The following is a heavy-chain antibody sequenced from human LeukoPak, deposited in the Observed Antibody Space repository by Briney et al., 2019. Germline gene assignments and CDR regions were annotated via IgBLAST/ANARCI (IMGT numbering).Heavy chain of an antibody. Sequence: GGSLRLSCAASGFTFSTYGMHWVRQAPGKGLEWVTFIRYDGSNKYYADSVKGRFTISRDNSKNTLYLQMSSLRAEDTAVYYCAQDFDCWGQGTLVTVSS. CDR3: AQDFDC. V-gene: IGHV3-30*02. CDR2: IRYDGSNK. J-gene: IGHJ4*02. CDR1: GFTFSTYG.